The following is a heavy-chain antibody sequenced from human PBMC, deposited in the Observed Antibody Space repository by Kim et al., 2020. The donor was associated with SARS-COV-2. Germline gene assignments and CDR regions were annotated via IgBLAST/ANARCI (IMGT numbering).Heavy chain of an antibody. CDR3: TTDLCFDCQTRGWFDP. CDR1: GFTFSNAW. Sequence: GGSLRLSCAASGFTFSNAWMSWVRQAPGKGLEWVGRIKSKTDGGTTDYAAPVKGRFTISRDDSKNTLYLQMNSLKTEDTAVYYCTTDLCFDCQTRGWFDPWGQGTLVTVSS. V-gene: IGHV3-15*01. D-gene: IGHD3-9*01. CDR2: IKSKTDGGTT. J-gene: IGHJ5*02.